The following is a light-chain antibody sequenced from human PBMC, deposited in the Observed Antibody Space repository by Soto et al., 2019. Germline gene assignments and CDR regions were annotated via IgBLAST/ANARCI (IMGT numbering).Light chain of an antibody. Sequence: EIVMTQSPATLSVSPGERATLSCRASQSVSSNLAWYQQKPGQAPRLLIYGASTRATGIPARFSGSGSGTEFTLYISSLQSEDFAVYDGQQYNNWPSWTFGQGTKVEIK. CDR2: GAS. CDR1: QSVSSN. CDR3: QQYNNWPSWT. J-gene: IGKJ1*01. V-gene: IGKV3-15*01.